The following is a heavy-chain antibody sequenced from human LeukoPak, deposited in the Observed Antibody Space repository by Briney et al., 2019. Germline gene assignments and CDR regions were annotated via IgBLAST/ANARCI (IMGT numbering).Heavy chain of an antibody. Sequence: GGSLRLSCAASGFTFSSYAIHWVRQAPGKGLEWVAVISYDADNKYYADSVKGRFTISRDNSKNTVYLQMNSLRAEDTAVYYCARGGAATGRTLDYWGQGTLVTVSS. CDR1: GFTFSSYA. J-gene: IGHJ4*02. V-gene: IGHV3-30-3*01. CDR2: ISYDADNK. D-gene: IGHD6-13*01. CDR3: ARGGAATGRTLDY.